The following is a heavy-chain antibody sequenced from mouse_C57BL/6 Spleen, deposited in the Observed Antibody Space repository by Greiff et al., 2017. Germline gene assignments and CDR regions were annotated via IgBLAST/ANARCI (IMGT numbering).Heavy chain of an antibody. CDR2: IWGVGST. CDR3: ASDQLTGAFAY. D-gene: IGHD4-1*01. J-gene: IGHJ3*01. CDR1: GFSLTSYG. Sequence: VKLVESGPGLVAPSQSLSITCTVSGFSLTSYGVDWVRQSPGKGLEWLGVIWGVGSTNYNSALKYRLSISKDNSKSQVFLKMNSQQTDDTAMYYCASDQLTGAFAYWGQGTLVTVSA. V-gene: IGHV2-6*01.